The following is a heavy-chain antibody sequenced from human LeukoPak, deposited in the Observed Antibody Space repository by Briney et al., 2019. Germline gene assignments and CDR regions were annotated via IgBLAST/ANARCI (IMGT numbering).Heavy chain of an antibody. Sequence: PSQTLSLTCTVSGGSISSGSYYWSWIRQPAGKGLEWIGRIYTSGSTNYNPSLKSRVTISVDTSKNQFSLKLSSVTAADTAVYYCARRGYSSRTSNWFDPWGQGTLVTVSS. V-gene: IGHV4-61*02. CDR2: IYTSGST. CDR1: GGSISSGSYY. D-gene: IGHD6-13*01. J-gene: IGHJ5*02. CDR3: ARRGYSSRTSNWFDP.